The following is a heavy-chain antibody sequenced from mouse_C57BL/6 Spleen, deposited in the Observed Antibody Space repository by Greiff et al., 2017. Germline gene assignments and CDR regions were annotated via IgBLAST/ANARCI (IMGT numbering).Heavy chain of an antibody. CDR1: GYTFTSYG. D-gene: IGHD1-1*01. V-gene: IGHV1-81*01. Sequence: VQLQQSGAELARPGASVKLSCKASGYTFTSYGISWVKQRTGQGLEWIGEIYPRSGNTYYNEKFKGKATLTADKSSSTAYMELRSLTSEDSAVYFCARRVTTVVAPYFDYWGQGTTLTVSS. J-gene: IGHJ2*01. CDR3: ARRVTTVVAPYFDY. CDR2: IYPRSGNT.